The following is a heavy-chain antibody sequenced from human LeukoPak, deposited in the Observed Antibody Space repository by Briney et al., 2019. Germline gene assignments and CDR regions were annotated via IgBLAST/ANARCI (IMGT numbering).Heavy chain of an antibody. CDR3: ASAPARVTTSRFDY. J-gene: IGHJ4*02. D-gene: IGHD4-11*01. CDR1: GGSISSYY. CDR2: IYYSGST. Sequence: TSETLSLTCTVSGGSISSYYWSWIPQPPGKGLEWVGYIYYSGSTNYNPSLKIRVTIAVDTSKNQFSLKLSSVTAADTAVYYCASAPARVTTSRFDYWGQGTLVTVSS. V-gene: IGHV4-59*01.